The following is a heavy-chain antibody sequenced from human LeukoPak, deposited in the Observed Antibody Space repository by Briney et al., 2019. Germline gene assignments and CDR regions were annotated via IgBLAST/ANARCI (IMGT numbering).Heavy chain of an antibody. CDR1: GFTSEFTFSDYE. V-gene: IGHV3-48*03. D-gene: IGHD6-19*01. CDR2: ISSSGSTK. CDR3: ATMTVASPFDY. J-gene: IGHJ4*02. Sequence: PGGSLRLSCAVSGFTSEFTFSDYEMYWVRQAPGKGLEWVSYISSSGSTKYYADSVKGRFTISRDNAKNSLFLQMNSLRAEDTAVYYCATMTVASPFDYWGQGTLVTVSS.